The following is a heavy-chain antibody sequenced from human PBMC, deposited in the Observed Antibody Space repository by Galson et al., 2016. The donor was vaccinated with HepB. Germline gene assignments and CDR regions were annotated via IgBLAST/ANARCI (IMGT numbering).Heavy chain of an antibody. D-gene: IGHD4-17*01. V-gene: IGHV3-11*01. Sequence: SLRLSCAASGFAFSDFYMSWIRQAPGKGLEWVSYISSSGNNIYYADSVEGRFTISRDNAKNSLYLQMNGLRGEDTAVYYCARVGYGDRYLINGEVYWGQGTLITVSS. CDR3: ARVGYGDRYLINGEVY. J-gene: IGHJ4*02. CDR2: ISSSGNNI. CDR1: GFAFSDFY.